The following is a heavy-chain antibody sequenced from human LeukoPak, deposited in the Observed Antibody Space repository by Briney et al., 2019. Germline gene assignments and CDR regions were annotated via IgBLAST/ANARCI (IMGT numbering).Heavy chain of an antibody. D-gene: IGHD1-14*01. J-gene: IGHJ3*02. Sequence: PSETLSLTCTVSGASISGHYWTWIRQPPGKELEWIGYISHIGSTNYNPSLKSRVTISVDTSRNQFSLKLTTVTAADTAVYYCARDRISINALDMWGQGRMVTVSS. CDR2: ISHIGST. CDR3: ARDRISINALDM. CDR1: GASISGHY. V-gene: IGHV4-59*11.